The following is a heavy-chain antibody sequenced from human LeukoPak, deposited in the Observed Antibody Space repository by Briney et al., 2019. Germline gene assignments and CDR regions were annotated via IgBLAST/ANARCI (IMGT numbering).Heavy chain of an antibody. Sequence: PSETLSLTCSVSGDSISSGNYYWTWIRQPAGKGLEWIGRIYTSGSASYNPSLKSRDTMSLATSKNQFSLNLRSVPAADTAVYYCAKDHGSWSNWFDPWGQGTLVTVSS. V-gene: IGHV4-61*02. J-gene: IGHJ5*02. CDR2: IYTSGSA. D-gene: IGHD6-13*01. CDR3: AKDHGSWSNWFDP. CDR1: GDSISSGNYY.